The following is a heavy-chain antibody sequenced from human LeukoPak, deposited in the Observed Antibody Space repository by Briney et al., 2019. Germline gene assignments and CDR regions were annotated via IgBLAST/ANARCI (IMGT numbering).Heavy chain of an antibody. CDR1: GNSLTEMS. V-gene: IGHV1-24*01. CDR3: ARGPRQGFITMIVDHYYYYGMDV. J-gene: IGHJ6*02. CDR2: FDPENGET. D-gene: IGHD3-22*01. Sequence: ASVTVSCKVSGNSLTEMSMHWVRQAPGKGLEWMGGFDPENGETLYAQKFQGGVTVTEDTSTDTAYMELSSLRSEDTAVYYCARGPRQGFITMIVDHYYYYGMDVWGQGTTVTVSS.